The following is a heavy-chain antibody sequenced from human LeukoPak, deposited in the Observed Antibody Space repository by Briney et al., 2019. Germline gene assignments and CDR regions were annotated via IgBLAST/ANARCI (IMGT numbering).Heavy chain of an antibody. D-gene: IGHD1-26*01. Sequence: APVKVSCKASGYTFTSYGISWVRQAPGQGLEWMGWISAYNGNTNYAQKLQGRVTMTTDTSTSTAYMELRSLRSDDTAVYYCASSQWELLQWFDPWGQGTLVTVSS. CDR2: ISAYNGNT. CDR1: GYTFTSYG. CDR3: ASSQWELLQWFDP. J-gene: IGHJ5*02. V-gene: IGHV1-18*01.